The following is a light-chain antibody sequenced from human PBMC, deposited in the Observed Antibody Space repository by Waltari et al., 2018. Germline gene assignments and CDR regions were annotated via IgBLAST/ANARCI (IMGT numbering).Light chain of an antibody. Sequence: DIQMTHSPSPLSASVGDRDTITCRASQSISSYLNWYQQKPGKAPKLLIYAASRLHSGVPSRFSGSGSGTDFTLTISSLQPEDFATYYCQQSYSTPTFGGGTKVEIK. V-gene: IGKV1-39*01. CDR2: AAS. CDR1: QSISSY. CDR3: QQSYSTPT. J-gene: IGKJ4*01.